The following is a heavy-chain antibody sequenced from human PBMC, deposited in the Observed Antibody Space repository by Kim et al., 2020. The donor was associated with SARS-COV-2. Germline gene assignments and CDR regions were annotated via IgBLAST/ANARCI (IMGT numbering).Heavy chain of an antibody. CDR3: ARGGVDWLFAMENVNAFDI. V-gene: IGHV1-8*01. J-gene: IGHJ3*02. CDR1: GYTFTSYD. CDR2: MNPNSGNT. D-gene: IGHD3-9*01. Sequence: ASVKVSCKASGYTFTSYDINWVRQATGQGLEWMGWMNPNSGNTGYAQKFQGRVTMTRNTSISTAYMELSSLRSEDTAVYYCARGGVDWLFAMENVNAFDIWGQGTMVTVSS.